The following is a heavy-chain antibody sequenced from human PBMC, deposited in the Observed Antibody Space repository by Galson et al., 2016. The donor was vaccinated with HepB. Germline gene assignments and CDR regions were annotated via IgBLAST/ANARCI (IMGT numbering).Heavy chain of an antibody. Sequence: SLRLSCAGSGFIVSDNYMSWVRQAPGKGLEWVSVIYSGGKTYFADSVKGRFSISRDNAKNTLFLHMNSLRAEDTAVYYCARGGMFYYDSFGVGFYWGQGTLVTVSS. CDR2: IYSGGKT. V-gene: IGHV3-53*01. J-gene: IGHJ4*02. CDR1: GFIVSDNY. D-gene: IGHD3-22*01. CDR3: ARGGMFYYDSFGVGFY.